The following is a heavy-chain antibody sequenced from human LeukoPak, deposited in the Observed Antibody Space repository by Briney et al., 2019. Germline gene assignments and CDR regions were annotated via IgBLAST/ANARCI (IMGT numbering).Heavy chain of an antibody. Sequence: ASVKVSCKASGYDFTGVGITWVRRAPGQGLEWMGWISPYNGNTRYAQKFQGRVAMTTDTSTTTAYMELRGLRFNDTAVYYCARAGSGSGWYFDYWGQGTRVTVSS. V-gene: IGHV1-18*01. CDR1: GYDFTGVG. CDR2: ISPYNGNT. CDR3: ARAGSGSGWYFDY. D-gene: IGHD6-19*01. J-gene: IGHJ4*02.